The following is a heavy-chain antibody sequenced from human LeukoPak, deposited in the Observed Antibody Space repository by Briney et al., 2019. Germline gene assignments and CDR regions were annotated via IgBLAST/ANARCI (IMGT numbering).Heavy chain of an antibody. CDR1: GYTFTGYY. D-gene: IGHD4-17*01. V-gene: IGHV1-2*02. J-gene: IGHJ4*02. Sequence: GASVKVSCKASGYTFTGYYMHWVRQAPEQGLEWMGWINPNSGGTNYAQKFQGRVTMTRDTSISTAYMELSRLRSDDTAVYYCARDPSLTYGDYFFDYWGQGTLVTVSS. CDR2: INPNSGGT. CDR3: ARDPSLTYGDYFFDY.